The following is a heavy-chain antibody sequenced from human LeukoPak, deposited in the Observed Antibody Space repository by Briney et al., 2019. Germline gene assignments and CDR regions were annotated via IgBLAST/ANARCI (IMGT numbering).Heavy chain of an antibody. CDR2: VFYSGST. CDR1: GGSISTYY. J-gene: IGHJ6*02. V-gene: IGHV4-59*08. D-gene: IGHD3/OR15-3a*01. CDR3: VRHRGLGSPFYGVDV. Sequence: SETLSLTCTVSGGSISTYYWSWIRQPPGKGLEWIGYVFYSGSTSYNPSLMSRVTISVDTSKNQFSLKLNSVIAADTAVYYCVRHRGLGSPFYGVDVWGQGTTVTVSS.